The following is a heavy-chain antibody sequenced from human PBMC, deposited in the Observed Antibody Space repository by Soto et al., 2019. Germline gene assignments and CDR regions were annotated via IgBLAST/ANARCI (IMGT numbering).Heavy chain of an antibody. CDR2: FYYSGST. Sequence: SETLSLTCTVSGGSISSYYWSWIRQPPGKGLEWIGYFYYSGSTNYNPSLKSRVTISVDTSKNQFSLKLSSVTAADTAVYYCASGSVTFDYWGQGTLVTVSS. V-gene: IGHV4-59*01. D-gene: IGHD4-17*01. J-gene: IGHJ4*02. CDR3: ASGSVTFDY. CDR1: GGSISSYY.